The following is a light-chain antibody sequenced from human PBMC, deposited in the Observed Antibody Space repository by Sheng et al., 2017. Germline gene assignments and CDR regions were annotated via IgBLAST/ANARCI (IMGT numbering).Light chain of an antibody. CDR2: EDS. V-gene: IGLV3-21*02. CDR1: NIGSKS. CDR3: QVWDRSSDHWV. Sequence: SYVLTQAPSVSVAPGQTARISCEGNNIGSKSVHWYQQKPGQAPVLVVYEDSGRPSGIPERLSGSNSGNTATLTITRVEAGDEADYYCQVWDRSSDHWVFGGGTKLTVL. J-gene: IGLJ3*02.